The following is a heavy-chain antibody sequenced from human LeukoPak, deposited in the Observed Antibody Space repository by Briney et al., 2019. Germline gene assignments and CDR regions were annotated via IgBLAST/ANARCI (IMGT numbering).Heavy chain of an antibody. CDR3: AKDAYSYGERFDY. D-gene: IGHD5-18*01. Sequence: GGSLRLSCAASGFSFSRYGMHWVRQAPGKGLEWVAFIRYDGSNKYYADSVKGRFTISRDNSKNTLYLQMNSLRAEDTAVYYCAKDAYSYGERFDYWGQGTLVTVSS. CDR1: GFSFSRYG. CDR2: IRYDGSNK. J-gene: IGHJ4*02. V-gene: IGHV3-30*02.